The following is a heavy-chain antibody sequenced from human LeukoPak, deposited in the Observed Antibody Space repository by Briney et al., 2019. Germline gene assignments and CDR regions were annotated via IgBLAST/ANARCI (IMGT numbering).Heavy chain of an antibody. D-gene: IGHD3-22*01. CDR3: ARGGGVTYYDSTGYLWYFDY. CDR1: GGSISSSSYY. CDR2: IYYSGST. J-gene: IGHJ4*02. Sequence: SETLSLTCTVSGGSISSSSYYWGWIRQPPGKGLEWIGYIYYSGSTKFNPSLKSRVTISVDTSKNQFSLKLSSVTAAYTAVYYCARGGGVTYYDSTGYLWYFDYWGQGTLVTVSS. V-gene: IGHV4-61*05.